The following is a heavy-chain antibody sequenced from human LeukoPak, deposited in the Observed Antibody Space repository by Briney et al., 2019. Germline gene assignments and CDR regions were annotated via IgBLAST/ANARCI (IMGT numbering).Heavy chain of an antibody. J-gene: IGHJ4*02. CDR2: ISGSGGRP. CDR3: AKDTDYYDSSGSFDY. CDR1: GLTFSSYA. D-gene: IGHD3-22*01. V-gene: IGHV3-23*01. Sequence: GGSLRLSCAASGLTFSSYAMSWVRQAPGKGLEWVSAISGSGGRPYYADSVKGRFTISRDNSNNTLYLQMNSLRAEDTAVYYCAKDTDYYDSSGSFDYWGQGTLVTVSS.